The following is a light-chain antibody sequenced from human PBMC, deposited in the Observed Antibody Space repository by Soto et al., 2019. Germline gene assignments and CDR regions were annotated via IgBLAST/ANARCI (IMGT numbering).Light chain of an antibody. Sequence: DIQMTQSPSSRSASVVDRGTITGRASQSISSYLNWYQQKQGKAPKLLIYAASSLQSGVPSRFSGIGSGTDCTLPISSLQPEDFSTYYCQQSYSNLITFGQGTRLEIK. J-gene: IGKJ5*01. CDR3: QQSYSNLIT. V-gene: IGKV1-39*01. CDR1: QSISSY. CDR2: AAS.